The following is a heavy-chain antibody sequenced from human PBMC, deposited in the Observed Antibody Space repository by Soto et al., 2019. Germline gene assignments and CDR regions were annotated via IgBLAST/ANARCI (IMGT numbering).Heavy chain of an antibody. J-gene: IGHJ4*02. D-gene: IGHD2-2*01. CDR1: GYTFTGYG. CDR3: ARDQGHCSSTSCYGRSVDY. CDR2: IRAYNGNT. Sequence: QVQLVQSGAEVKKPGASVKVSCKASGYTFTGYGISWVRQAPGQGREWMGWIRAYNGNTNYGQKLQGRVTMTTDTSTSTAYMELRSLRSDDTAVYYCARDQGHCSSTSCYGRSVDYWGQGTLVTVSS. V-gene: IGHV1-18*01.